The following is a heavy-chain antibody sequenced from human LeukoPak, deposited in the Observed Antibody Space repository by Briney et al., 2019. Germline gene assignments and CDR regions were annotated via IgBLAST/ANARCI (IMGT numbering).Heavy chain of an antibody. CDR3: ARNLIPEQLVLNF. V-gene: IGHV4-39*07. CDR1: GGSISSSSYY. D-gene: IGHD6-13*01. Sequence: PSETLSLTCTVSGGSISSSSYYWGWIRQPPGKGLEWIGSIYYSGSTYYNPSLKSRVTISVDTSKNQFSLNLKSVTPEDTAVYYCARNLIPEQLVLNFWGQGILVTVSS. CDR2: IYYSGST. J-gene: IGHJ4*02.